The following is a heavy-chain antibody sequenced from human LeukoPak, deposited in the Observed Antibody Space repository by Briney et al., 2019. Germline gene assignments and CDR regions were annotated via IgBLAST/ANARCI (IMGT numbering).Heavy chain of an antibody. Sequence: ASVKVSCKASGYTFTSYDINWVRPATGQGLEWMGWMNPNSGNTGYAQKFQGRVTMTRNTSISTAYMELSSLRSEDTAVYYCARGDVLRFLEWLPPPNGMDVWGQGTTVTVSS. J-gene: IGHJ6*02. CDR3: ARGDVLRFLEWLPPPNGMDV. CDR1: GYTFTSYD. CDR2: MNPNSGNT. D-gene: IGHD3-3*01. V-gene: IGHV1-8*01.